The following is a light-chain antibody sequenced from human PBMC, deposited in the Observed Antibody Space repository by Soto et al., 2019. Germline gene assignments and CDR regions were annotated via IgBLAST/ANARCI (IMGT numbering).Light chain of an antibody. V-gene: IGKV3-15*01. Sequence: EIVMTQSPATLSVYPGERATLSCRASQSVSDNLAWYQQKPGRAPRLLIYGASTRATGIPARFSGSGSGTEFTLTINSLQSEDSAVYYCQQYNDWPPFTFGPGTKVDIK. J-gene: IGKJ3*01. CDR3: QQYNDWPPFT. CDR2: GAS. CDR1: QSVSDN.